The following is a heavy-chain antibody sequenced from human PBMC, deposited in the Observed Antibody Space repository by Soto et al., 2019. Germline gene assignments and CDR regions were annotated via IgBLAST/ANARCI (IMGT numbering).Heavy chain of an antibody. V-gene: IGHV3-30-3*02. J-gene: IGHJ3*02. Sequence: VGSLRLACAASGFTFSSYAMHWVRQAPGKGVEWVAVISYDGSNKYYADSVKGRFTISRDNSKNTLYLQMNSLRAEDTAVYYWAEGDTGRVTIFGVVISAFDIWGQGTMVTVS. CDR3: AEGDTGRVTIFGVVISAFDI. CDR2: ISYDGSNK. D-gene: IGHD3-3*01. CDR1: GFTFSSYA.